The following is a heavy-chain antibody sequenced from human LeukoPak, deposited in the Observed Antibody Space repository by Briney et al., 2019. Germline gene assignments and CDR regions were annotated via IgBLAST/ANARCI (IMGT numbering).Heavy chain of an antibody. CDR2: IRSKANSYVT. D-gene: IGHD2/OR15-2a*01. V-gene: IGHV3-73*01. J-gene: IGHJ4*02. Sequence: GSLRLSCATSGFTFSGSTIHWVRQAPGKGLEWIGHIRSKANSYVTIYGASVKGRFTISRDDSKNTAYLHMNSLKTEDTAVYYCVRDRHSNTGMNYWRQGTLVTVSA. CDR1: GFTFSGST. CDR3: VRDRHSNTGMNY.